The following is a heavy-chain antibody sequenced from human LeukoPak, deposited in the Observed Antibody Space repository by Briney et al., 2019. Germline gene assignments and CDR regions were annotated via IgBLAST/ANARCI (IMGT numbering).Heavy chain of an antibody. V-gene: IGHV1-2*02. CDR3: ARDRPSWYRTGFDP. J-gene: IGHJ5*02. CDR2: INPNTDGT. CDR1: GYTFTAYY. D-gene: IGHD6-13*01. Sequence: ASVKVSCKASGYTFTAYYVHWVRQAPGQGLEWMGWINPNTDGTNYAQKLQGRVTMTTDTSTSTAYMELRSLRSDDTAVYYCARDRPSWYRTGFDPWGQGTLVTVSS.